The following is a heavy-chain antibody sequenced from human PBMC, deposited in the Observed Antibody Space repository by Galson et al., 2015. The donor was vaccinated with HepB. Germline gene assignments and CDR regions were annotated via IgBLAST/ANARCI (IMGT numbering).Heavy chain of an antibody. CDR3: ARGIAAAGIYSPFPDY. V-gene: IGHV1-69*02. J-gene: IGHJ4*02. Sequence: SVKVSCKASGGTFSSYTISWVRQAPGQGLEWMGRIIPILGIANYAQKFQGRVTITADKSTSTAYMELSSLRSEDTAVYYCARGIAAAGIYSPFPDYWGQGTLVTVSS. CDR1: GGTFSSYT. CDR2: IIPILGIA. D-gene: IGHD6-13*01.